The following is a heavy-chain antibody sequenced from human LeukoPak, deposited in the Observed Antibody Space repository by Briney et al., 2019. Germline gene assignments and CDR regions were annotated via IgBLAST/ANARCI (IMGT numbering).Heavy chain of an antibody. CDR1: GGTFSSYA. CDR3: AGSRGFGVVIIYYFDY. Sequence: SVKVSFKASGGTFSSYAISWVRQAPGQGLEWMGGIIPIFGTANYAQKFQGRVTITADESTSTAYMELSSLRSEDTAVYYCAGSRGFGVVIIYYFDYWGQGTLVTVSS. V-gene: IGHV1-69*13. D-gene: IGHD3-3*01. CDR2: IIPIFGTA. J-gene: IGHJ4*02.